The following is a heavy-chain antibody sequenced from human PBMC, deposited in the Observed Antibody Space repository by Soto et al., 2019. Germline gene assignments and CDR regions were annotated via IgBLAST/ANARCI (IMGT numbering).Heavy chain of an antibody. CDR3: AGEIGGATATLDYYYFYMDV. D-gene: IGHD3-16*01. CDR1: GDRFTDYY. Sequence: QVQLVQSGAEVKEPGASVTVSCRASGDRFTDYYMHWVRQAPGQGLEWMGWINPNSGVTKYAQKFQVWVTMTRETSIRTVYVQLSSLGFDATAIYYCAGEIGGATATLDYYYFYMDVWGTGTTVTVSS. V-gene: IGHV1-2*04. J-gene: IGHJ6*03. CDR2: INPNSGVT.